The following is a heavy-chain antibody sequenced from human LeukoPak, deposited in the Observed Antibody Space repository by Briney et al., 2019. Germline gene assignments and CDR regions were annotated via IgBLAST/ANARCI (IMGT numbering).Heavy chain of an antibody. CDR2: IYTSGST. V-gene: IGHV4-61*02. D-gene: IGHD3-22*01. CDR3: ARDTYYYDSSGYYYFDY. CDR1: GGSISSGSYY. J-gene: IGHJ4*02. Sequence: SETLSLTCTVSGGSISSGSYYWSWIRQPAGKGLEWIGRIYTSGSTNYNPSLKSRVTISVDTSKNQFSLKLSSVTAADTAVYSCARDTYYYDSSGYYYFDYWGQGTLVTVSS.